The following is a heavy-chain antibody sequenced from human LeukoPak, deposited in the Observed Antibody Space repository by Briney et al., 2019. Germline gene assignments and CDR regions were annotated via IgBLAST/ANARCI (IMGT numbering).Heavy chain of an antibody. CDR3: ARDSVAGSQDAFDI. V-gene: IGHV3-48*03. CDR1: GFTFSSYE. D-gene: IGHD6-19*01. CDR2: ITSSGNTI. Sequence: SGGSLRLSCAASGFTFSSYEMNWVRQAPGKGLEWVSYITSSGNTIYYADSVKGRFTISRDNAKNSLYLQMNSLRADDTAIYYCARDSVAGSQDAFDIWGQGTMVTVSS. J-gene: IGHJ3*02.